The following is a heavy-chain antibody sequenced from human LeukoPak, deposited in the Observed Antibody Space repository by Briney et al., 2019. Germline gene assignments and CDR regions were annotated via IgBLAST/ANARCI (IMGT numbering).Heavy chain of an antibody. CDR3: AGDGALGYCSSTSCYSNLDV. J-gene: IGHJ6*04. CDR2: IIPIFGTA. V-gene: IGHV1-69*05. CDR1: GGTFSSYA. Sequence: SVKVSCKASGGTFSSYAISWVRQAPGQGLEWMGGIIPIFGTANYAQKFQGRVTTTTDESTSTAYMELSSLRSEDMAVYYCAGDGALGYCSSTSCYSNLDVWGKGITVTVSS. D-gene: IGHD2-2*01.